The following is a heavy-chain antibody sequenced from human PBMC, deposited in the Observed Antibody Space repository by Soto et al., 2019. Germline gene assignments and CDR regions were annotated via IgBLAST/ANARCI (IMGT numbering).Heavy chain of an antibody. D-gene: IGHD3-10*01. V-gene: IGHV3-73*01. CDR3: TTPGGIWFGELYAFDI. CDR2: IRSKANSYAT. Sequence: PGGSLRLSCAASGFTFSGSAMHWVRQASGKGLEWVGRIRSKANSYATAYAASVKGRFTISRDDSKNTAYLQMNSLKTEDTAVYYCTTPGGIWFGELYAFDIWGQGTMVTVSS. J-gene: IGHJ3*02. CDR1: GFTFSGSA.